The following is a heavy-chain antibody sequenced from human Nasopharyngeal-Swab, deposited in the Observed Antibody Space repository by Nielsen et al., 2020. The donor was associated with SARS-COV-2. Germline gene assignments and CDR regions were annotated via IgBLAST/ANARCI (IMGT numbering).Heavy chain of an antibody. CDR2: ISYDGSNK. J-gene: IGHJ6*02. D-gene: IGHD5/OR15-5a*01. CDR1: GLTFSSYA. V-gene: IGHV3-30*04. CDR3: ARDGPSTYYYYGMDV. Sequence: GGSLRLSCAASGLTFSSYAMHWVRQAPGKGLEWVAVISYDGSNKYYADSVKGRFTISRDNSKNTLYLQMNSLRAEDTAVYYCARDGPSTYYYYGMDVWGQGTTVTVSS.